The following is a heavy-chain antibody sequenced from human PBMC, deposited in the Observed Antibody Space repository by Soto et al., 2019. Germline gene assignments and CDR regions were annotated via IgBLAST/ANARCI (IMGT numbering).Heavy chain of an antibody. D-gene: IGHD4-17*01. CDR3: ARVGSGDYGYWYFDL. V-gene: IGHV3-11*06. Sequence: QVQLVESGGGLVKPGGSLRLSCAASGFTFSDYYMSWIRQAPGKGLEWVSYISSSSSYTNYADSVKGRFTISRDNAKNAMSLQMNSLRAEDTAVYYCARVGSGDYGYWYFDLWGRGTLVTVSS. CDR2: ISSSSSYT. CDR1: GFTFSDYY. J-gene: IGHJ2*01.